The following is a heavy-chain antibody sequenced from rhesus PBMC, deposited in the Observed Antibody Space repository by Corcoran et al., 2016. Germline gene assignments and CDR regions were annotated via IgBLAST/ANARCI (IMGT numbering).Heavy chain of an antibody. CDR1: GGSISSSY. Sequence: QLQLQESGPGLVKPSETLSVTCAVSGGSISSSYWSWIPQAPGKGLEWIGYIYGSGSSTNYNPSLKSRVTLSVDTSKNQLSLKLSSVTAADTAVYYCASGDEYSYYWGQGVLVTVSS. J-gene: IGHJ4*01. V-gene: IGHV4-169*02. D-gene: IGHD2-33*01. CDR3: ASGDEYSYY. CDR2: IYGSGSST.